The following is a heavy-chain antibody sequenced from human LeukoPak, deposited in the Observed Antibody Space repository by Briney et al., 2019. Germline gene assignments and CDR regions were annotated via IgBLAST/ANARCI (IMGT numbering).Heavy chain of an antibody. V-gene: IGHV1-8*01. CDR3: ARAYYDILTGYYRFDY. Sequence: ASVKVSCKASGYTFTSYDINWVRQATGQGLEWMGWMNPNSGNTGYAQKFQGRVTMTRNTSISTAYMELSSLRSEDTAVYYCARAYYDILTGYYRFDYWGPGTLVTVSS. CDR2: MNPNSGNT. J-gene: IGHJ4*02. CDR1: GYTFTSYD. D-gene: IGHD3-9*01.